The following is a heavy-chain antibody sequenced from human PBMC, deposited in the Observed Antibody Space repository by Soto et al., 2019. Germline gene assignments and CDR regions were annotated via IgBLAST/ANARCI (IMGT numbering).Heavy chain of an antibody. J-gene: IGHJ6*02. CDR1: GASISSYC. V-gene: IGHV4-59*08. CDR2: ISYSGST. D-gene: IGHD2-21*02. CDR3: GVVAAIRESYGMDV. Sequence: QVQLQESGPGLVKPSETLSLTCTVSGASISSYCFSWIRQPPGKGLEWIGSISYSGSTNYNPSLKSRLTISLDTSKNQFSLKLSSVTAADTALYHCGVVAAIRESYGMDVWGQGTTVTVSS.